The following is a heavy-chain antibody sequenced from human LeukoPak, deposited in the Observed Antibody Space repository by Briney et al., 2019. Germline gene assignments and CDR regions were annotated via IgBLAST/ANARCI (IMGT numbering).Heavy chain of an antibody. CDR2: ISYDGSNK. CDR3: ARVGWSGYITYYFDY. J-gene: IGHJ4*02. Sequence: GGSLRLSCAASGFTFSSYAMHWVRQAPGKGLEWVAVISYDGSNKYYADSVKGRFTISRDNSKNTLYLQMNSLRAEDTAVYYCARVGWSGYITYYFDYWGQGTLVTVSS. CDR1: GFTFSSYA. D-gene: IGHD3-3*01. V-gene: IGHV3-30-3*01.